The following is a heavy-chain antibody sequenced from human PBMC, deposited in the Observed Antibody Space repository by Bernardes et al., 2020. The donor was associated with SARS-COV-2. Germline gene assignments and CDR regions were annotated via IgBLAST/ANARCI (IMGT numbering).Heavy chain of an antibody. CDR1: GFSLSTSGMC. CDR2: IDWDDDK. D-gene: IGHD3-10*01. V-gene: IGHV2-70*11. Sequence: SDPALGKPTQTLTLTCTFSGFSLSTSGMCVSWIRQPPGKALEWLARIDWDDDKYYSTSLKTRLTISKDTSKNQVVLTMTNMDPVDTATYYCARIPAGSLGMDVWGQGTTVTVSS. CDR3: ARIPAGSLGMDV. J-gene: IGHJ6*02.